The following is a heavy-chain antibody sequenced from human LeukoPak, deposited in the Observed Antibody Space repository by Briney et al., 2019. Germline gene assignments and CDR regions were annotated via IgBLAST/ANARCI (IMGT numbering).Heavy chain of an antibody. V-gene: IGHV7-4-1*02. CDR2: INTNTGNP. D-gene: IGHD6-6*01. CDR1: GYTFTSYA. Sequence: ASVKVSCKASGYTFTSYAMNWVRQAPGQGLEWMGWINTNTGNPTYAQGFTGRFVFSLDTSVSTAYLQISSLKAEDTAVYYCAREGKPVPSRYSSSSGGYYYMDVWGKGTTVTVSS. CDR3: AREGKPVPSRYSSSSGGYYYMDV. J-gene: IGHJ6*03.